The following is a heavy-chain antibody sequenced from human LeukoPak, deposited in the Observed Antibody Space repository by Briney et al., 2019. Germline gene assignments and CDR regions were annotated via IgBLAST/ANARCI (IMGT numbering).Heavy chain of an antibody. CDR1: GGTFINYA. Sequence: ASVKVSCKPSGGTFINYAFSWVRQAPGQGLEWMGGIIPIFGTPKYAQRFQDRVTITADESTSTAYMELSSLRFEDTAMYYCAAGRSYDIANWFDPWGQGTLVTVSS. D-gene: IGHD3-9*01. J-gene: IGHJ5*02. CDR3: AAGRSYDIANWFDP. CDR2: IIPIFGTP. V-gene: IGHV1-69*01.